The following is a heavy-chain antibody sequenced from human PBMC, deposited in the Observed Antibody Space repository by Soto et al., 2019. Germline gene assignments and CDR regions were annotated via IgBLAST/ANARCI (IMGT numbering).Heavy chain of an antibody. V-gene: IGHV3-23*01. J-gene: IGHJ4*02. Sequence: PGGSLRLSCAASGFTFSSYAMSWVRQAPGKGLEWVSAISGSGGSTYYADSVKGRFTISRDNSKNTLYLQMNSLRAEDTAVYYCAKSTGYYYGSGDDYWGQGTLVTVSS. CDR3: AKSTGYYYGSGDDY. D-gene: IGHD3-10*01. CDR1: GFTFSSYA. CDR2: ISGSGGST.